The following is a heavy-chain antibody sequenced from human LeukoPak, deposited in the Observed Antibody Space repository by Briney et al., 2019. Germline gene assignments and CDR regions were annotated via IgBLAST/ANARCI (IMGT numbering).Heavy chain of an antibody. CDR2: ISAYNGNT. Sequence: ASVKVSCKASGYTFTSYGINWVRQAPGQGLEWMGWISAYNGNTNYAQKFQGRVTMTRDTSISTAYMELSRLRSDDTAVYYCAVLCSSTSCHEDYWGQGTLVTVSS. CDR3: AVLCSSTSCHEDY. J-gene: IGHJ4*02. D-gene: IGHD2-2*01. V-gene: IGHV1-18*01. CDR1: GYTFTSYG.